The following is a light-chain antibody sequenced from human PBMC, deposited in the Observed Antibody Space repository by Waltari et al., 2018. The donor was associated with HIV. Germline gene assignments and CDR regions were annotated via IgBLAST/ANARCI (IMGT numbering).Light chain of an antibody. CDR3: SSYTGSSTLGV. Sequence: QSALTQPASVSGSPGQSITLSCPGTSSDVGYYNYVSWYQQHPDKAPKRMIYDVSTRPSGVSNRFSGSKSGNTASLTISGLQAEDEADYYCSSYTGSSTLGVFGTGTRVTVL. J-gene: IGLJ1*01. CDR1: SSDVGYYNY. CDR2: DVS. V-gene: IGLV2-14*03.